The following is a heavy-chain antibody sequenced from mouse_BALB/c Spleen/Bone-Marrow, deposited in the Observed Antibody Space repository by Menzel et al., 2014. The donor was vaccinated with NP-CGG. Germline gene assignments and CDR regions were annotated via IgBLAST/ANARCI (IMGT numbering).Heavy chain of an antibody. CDR3: ARDGYGKRNYFDY. D-gene: IGHD2-1*01. CDR1: GYAFSSSW. V-gene: IGHV1-82*01. CDR2: IYPGDGDT. J-gene: IGHJ2*01. Sequence: QVQLKQSGPELVKPGASVKISCKASGYAFSSSWMNWVKQRPGQGLEWIGRIYPGDGDTNYNGKFKGKATLTADESSSTAYMQLSSLTSVDSAIYFCARDGYGKRNYFDYWGQGTTLTVSS.